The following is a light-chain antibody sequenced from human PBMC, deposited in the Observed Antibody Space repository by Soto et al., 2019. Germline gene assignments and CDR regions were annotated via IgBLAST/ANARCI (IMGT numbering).Light chain of an antibody. CDR2: DVS. J-gene: IGLJ2*01. CDR1: SSDVGGYNY. V-gene: IGLV2-14*03. Sequence: QSVLTQPASVSGSPGQSITISCTGTSSDVGGYNYVSWYQQHPGKAPKLMIYDVSNRPSGASNRFSGSKSGNTASLTISGLQAEDEADYYCSSYTSSSTVVFGGGTQLTVL. CDR3: SSYTSSSTVV.